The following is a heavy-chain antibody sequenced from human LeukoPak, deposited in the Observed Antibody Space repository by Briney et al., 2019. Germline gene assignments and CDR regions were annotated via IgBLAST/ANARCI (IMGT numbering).Heavy chain of an antibody. Sequence: GESLKISCKGSGYNFPNYWIGWVRQMPGKGLEWMGIIYPADSDIRYSPSFQGQVTISADKSISTDYLQWSSLKASDTAMYYCARQEYCSGGSCYTWFDPWGQGTLVIVSS. J-gene: IGHJ5*02. V-gene: IGHV5-51*01. CDR1: GYNFPNYW. D-gene: IGHD2-15*01. CDR3: ARQEYCSGGSCYTWFDP. CDR2: IYPADSDI.